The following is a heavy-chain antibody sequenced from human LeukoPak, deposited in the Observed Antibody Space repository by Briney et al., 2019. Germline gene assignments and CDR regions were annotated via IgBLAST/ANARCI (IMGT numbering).Heavy chain of an antibody. Sequence: SETLSLTCTVSGGSISSYYWSWLRQPPGKGLEWIGYIYYSGSTNYNPSLKSRVTISVDTSKNHFSLKLSSVTAADTAVYYCARRGQARGYNYFDYWGQGTLVTVSS. V-gene: IGHV4-59*08. D-gene: IGHD3-10*01. CDR2: IYYSGST. J-gene: IGHJ4*02. CDR1: GGSISSYY. CDR3: ARRGQARGYNYFDY.